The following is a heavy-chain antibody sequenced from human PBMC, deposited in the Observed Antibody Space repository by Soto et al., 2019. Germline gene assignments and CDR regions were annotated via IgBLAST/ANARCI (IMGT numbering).Heavy chain of an antibody. D-gene: IGHD3-22*01. CDR3: AKALTYYYGSSGPIDY. V-gene: IGHV3-30*18. CDR2: ISYDGSNK. Sequence: PGGSLRLSCAASGFTFSSYGMHWVRQAPGKGLEWVAVISYDGSNKYYADSVKGRFTISRDNSKNTLYLQMNSLRAEDTAVYYCAKALTYYYGSSGPIDYWGKGPLVTVSS. CDR1: GFTFSSYG. J-gene: IGHJ4*02.